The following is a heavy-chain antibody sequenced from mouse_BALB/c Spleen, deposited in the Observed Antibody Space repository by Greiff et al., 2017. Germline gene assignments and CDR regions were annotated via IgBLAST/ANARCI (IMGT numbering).Heavy chain of an antibody. Sequence: VQLQQSGAELMKPGASVKISCKATGYTFSSYWIEWVKQRPGHGLEWIGEILPGSGSTNYNEKFKGKATFTADTSSNTAYMQLSSLTSEDSAVYYCASSSHYYGSSSWFAYWGQGTLVTVSA. CDR1: GYTFSSYW. CDR3: ASSSHYYGSSSWFAY. V-gene: IGHV1-9*01. CDR2: ILPGSGST. D-gene: IGHD1-1*01. J-gene: IGHJ3*01.